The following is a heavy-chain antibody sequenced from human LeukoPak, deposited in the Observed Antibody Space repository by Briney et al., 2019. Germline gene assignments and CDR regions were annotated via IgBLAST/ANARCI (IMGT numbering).Heavy chain of an antibody. V-gene: IGHV4-59*12. J-gene: IGHJ4*02. Sequence: TSETLSLTCTVSGGPISSYYWSWIRQPPGKGLEWIGYIYYSGSTIYNPSLKSRVTISVDTSKNQFSLKLSSVTAADTAVYYCERLGSGSYLLSSFDYWGQGTLVTVSS. CDR2: IYYSGST. D-gene: IGHD1-26*01. CDR1: GGPISSYY. CDR3: ERLGSGSYLLSSFDY.